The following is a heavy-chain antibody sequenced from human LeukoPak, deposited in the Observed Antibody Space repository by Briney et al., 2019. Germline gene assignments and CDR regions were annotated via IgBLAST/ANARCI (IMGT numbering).Heavy chain of an antibody. J-gene: IGHJ4*02. CDR2: IYYSGST. D-gene: IGHD3-10*01. CDR1: GGSISSYY. Sequence: SETLSPTCTVSGGSISSYYWSWIPQPPGKGLEWIGYIYYSGSTNYNPSLKSRVTISVDTSKNQFSLKVSSVTAADTAVYYCASNYYGSGSLDYWGQGNLVTVSS. V-gene: IGHV4-59*08. CDR3: ASNYYGSGSLDY.